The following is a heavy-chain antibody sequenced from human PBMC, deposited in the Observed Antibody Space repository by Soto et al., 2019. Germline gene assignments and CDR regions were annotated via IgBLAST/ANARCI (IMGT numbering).Heavy chain of an antibody. CDR3: VRDYLLTGFDT. CDR2: VYYSGTT. V-gene: IGHV4-59*01. Sequence: PSETLSLTCTVSNGSISTYYWTWFRQPPGKGLEWIGYVYYSGTTNYNPSLKSRVGMSIDTSKNQFSLELKSVTAADTATYYCVRDYLLTGFDTWGQGTLVTVSS. CDR1: NGSISTYY. J-gene: IGHJ5*02. D-gene: IGHD3-9*01.